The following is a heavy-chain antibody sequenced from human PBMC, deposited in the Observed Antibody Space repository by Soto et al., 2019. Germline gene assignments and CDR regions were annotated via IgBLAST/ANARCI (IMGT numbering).Heavy chain of an antibody. V-gene: IGHV4-31*03. CDR2: IYYIGST. J-gene: IGHJ6*02. CDR3: ARESVLGDGGGFDV. D-gene: IGHD2-15*01. Sequence: QVHLQESGPGLLKPSQTLSLTCTVSGAAVSGGGQYWNWVRQLPGKGLEWIGNIYYIGSTDYNPSLKSRVTISFDTSKNQFSLKLISVTAADTAVYYCARESVLGDGGGFDVWGQGTTVTVSS. CDR1: GAAVSGGGQY.